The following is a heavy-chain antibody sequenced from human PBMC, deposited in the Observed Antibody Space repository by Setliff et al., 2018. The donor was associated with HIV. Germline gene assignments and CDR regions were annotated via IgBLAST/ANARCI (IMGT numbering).Heavy chain of an antibody. D-gene: IGHD6-19*01. V-gene: IGHV3-23*01. CDR2: IGNSGVET. CDR1: GFTFSCCA. CDR3: SKRAIQSAGRSNGWGAFHI. J-gene: IGHJ3*02. Sequence: PGGSLRLSCSGSGFTFSCCAVNWVRQAPGKGLEWVSSIGNSGVETFYADSVRSRFFVSRDNSKNTVYLQMNNLRAEDTAVYYCSKRAIQSAGRSNGWGAFHIWGPGTVVTVSS.